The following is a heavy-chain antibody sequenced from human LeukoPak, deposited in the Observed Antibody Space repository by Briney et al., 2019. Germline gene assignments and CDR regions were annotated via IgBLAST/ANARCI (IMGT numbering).Heavy chain of an antibody. V-gene: IGHV1-18*01. Sequence: ASVKVSCKASGYIFTNYGLSWVRQAPGQGLEWVGWISTKNGNTNCAQKLQDRVTMTTDTSTSTAYMELSSLRSEDTAVYYCARGSRAMTGIHRNWFDPWGQGTLVTVSS. D-gene: IGHD6-13*01. CDR2: ISTKNGNT. CDR3: ARGSRAMTGIHRNWFDP. J-gene: IGHJ5*02. CDR1: GYIFTNYG.